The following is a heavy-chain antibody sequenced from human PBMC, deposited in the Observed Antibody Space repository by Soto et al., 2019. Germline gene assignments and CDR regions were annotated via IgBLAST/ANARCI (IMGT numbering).Heavy chain of an antibody. CDR3: ARGIDIGYYGMDV. D-gene: IGHD2-15*01. Sequence: HPGGSLRLSCAASGFTFSSYAMHWVRQAPGKGLEWVAVISYDGSNKYYADSVKGRFTISRDNSKNTLYLQMNSLRAEDTAVYYCARGIDIGYYGMDVWGQGTTVTVSS. V-gene: IGHV3-30-3*01. CDR2: ISYDGSNK. J-gene: IGHJ6*02. CDR1: GFTFSSYA.